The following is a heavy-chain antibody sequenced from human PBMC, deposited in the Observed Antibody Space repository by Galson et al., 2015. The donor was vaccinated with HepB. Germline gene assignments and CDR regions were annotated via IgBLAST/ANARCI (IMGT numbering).Heavy chain of an antibody. D-gene: IGHD4-17*01. CDR3: TPLDYGDHSFDY. CDR1: GFTFSNAW. J-gene: IGHJ4*02. V-gene: IGHV3-15*01. CDR2: IKSKTDGGTT. Sequence: SLRLSCAASGFTFSNAWMSWVRQAPGKGLEWVGRIKSKTDGGTTDYAAPVKGRFTISRDDSKNTLYLQMNSLKTEDTAVYYCTPLDYGDHSFDYWGQGTLVTVSS.